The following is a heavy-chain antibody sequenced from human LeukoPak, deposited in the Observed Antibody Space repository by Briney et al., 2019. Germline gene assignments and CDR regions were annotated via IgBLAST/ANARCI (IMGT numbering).Heavy chain of an antibody. V-gene: IGHV4-30-2*01. CDR3: ARGHWETDSSGYSYFDY. CDR1: GGSISSGGYS. Sequence: PSETLSLTCAVSGGSISSGGYSWSWIRQPPGKGLEWIGHIYHSGSTYYSPSLKSRVTISVDRSKNQFSLKLTSVTAADTAVYYCARGHWETDSSGYSYFDYWGQGTLVTVSS. J-gene: IGHJ4*02. D-gene: IGHD3-22*01. CDR2: IYHSGST.